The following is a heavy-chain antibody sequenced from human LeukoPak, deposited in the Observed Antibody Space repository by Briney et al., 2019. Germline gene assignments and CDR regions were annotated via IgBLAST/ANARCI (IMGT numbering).Heavy chain of an antibody. Sequence: SETLSLTCTVSGDSIRSNNYYWGWIRQPPGKGLEWIGSNYDTGSTFYNPSLKSRVIISVDTSKNQFSLKLSSVTAADTAVYYCQSRFLEWLLDYWGQGTLVTVSS. J-gene: IGHJ4*02. CDR1: GDSIRSNNYY. D-gene: IGHD3-3*01. V-gene: IGHV4-39*01. CDR2: NYDTGST. CDR3: QSRFLEWLLDY.